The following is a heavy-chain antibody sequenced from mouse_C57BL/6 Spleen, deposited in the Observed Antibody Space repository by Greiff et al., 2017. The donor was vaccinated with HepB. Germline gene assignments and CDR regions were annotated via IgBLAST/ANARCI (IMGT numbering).Heavy chain of an antibody. D-gene: IGHD1-3*01. V-gene: IGHV1-69*01. Sequence: VQLQQPGAELVMPGASVKLSCKASGYTFTSYWMHWVKQRPGQGLEWIGEIDPSDSYTNYNQKFKGKSTLTVDKSSSTAYMQLSSLTSEDSAVYYCARSKLSYWYFDVWGTGTTVTVSS. CDR3: ARSKLSYWYFDV. J-gene: IGHJ1*03. CDR2: IDPSDSYT. CDR1: GYTFTSYW.